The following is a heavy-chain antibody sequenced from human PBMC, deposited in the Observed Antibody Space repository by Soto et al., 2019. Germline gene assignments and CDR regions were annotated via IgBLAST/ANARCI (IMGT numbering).Heavy chain of an antibody. Sequence: GGSLRLSCAVSGFTLSSHAMHWVRQAPGKGLEWVAVISYDGNNKYYADSVKGRFTISRDNAKNSLYLQMNSLRAEDTAVYYCAREARYCISTSCHDYWGQGTLVTVSS. D-gene: IGHD2-2*01. CDR1: GFTLSSHA. J-gene: IGHJ4*02. V-gene: IGHV3-30*04. CDR2: ISYDGNNK. CDR3: AREARYCISTSCHDY.